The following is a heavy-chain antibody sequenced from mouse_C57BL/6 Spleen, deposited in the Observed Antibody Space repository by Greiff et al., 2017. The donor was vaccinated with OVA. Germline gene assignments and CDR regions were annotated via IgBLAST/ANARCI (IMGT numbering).Heavy chain of an antibody. Sequence: DVKLQESGPELVKPGASVKIPCKASGYTFTDYNMDWVKQSHGKSLEWIGDINPNNGGTIYNQKFKGKATLTVDKSSSTAYMELRSLTSEDTAVYYCARWYYGSSYGFAYWGQGTLVTVSA. CDR1: GYTFTDYN. D-gene: IGHD1-1*01. J-gene: IGHJ3*01. V-gene: IGHV1-18*01. CDR2: INPNNGGT. CDR3: ARWYYGSSYGFAY.